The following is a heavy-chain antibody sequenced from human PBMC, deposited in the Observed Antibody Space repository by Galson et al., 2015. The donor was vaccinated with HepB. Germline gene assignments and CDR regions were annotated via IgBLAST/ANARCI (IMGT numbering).Heavy chain of an antibody. Sequence: SVKVSCKVSGNTLTELSMHWVRQAPGKGLEWMGGFDADDGETIYAQKFQGRVTMTEDTSTDTAYMELSSLSSEDTAVYYCATYVYDVIGYLPGYWGQGTQVTVSS. CDR3: ATYVYDVIGYLPGY. V-gene: IGHV1-24*01. CDR1: GNTLTELS. J-gene: IGHJ4*02. CDR2: FDADDGET. D-gene: IGHD5/OR15-5a*01.